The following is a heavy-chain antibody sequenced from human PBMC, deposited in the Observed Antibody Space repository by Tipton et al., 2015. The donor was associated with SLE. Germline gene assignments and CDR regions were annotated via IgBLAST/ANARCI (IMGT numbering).Heavy chain of an antibody. CDR3: ARQKRTYDS. J-gene: IGHJ4*02. D-gene: IGHD3/OR15-3a*01. V-gene: IGHV3-11*01. CDR2: ISNSGASI. CDR1: GFTFSDYY. Sequence: SLRLSCAAPGFTFSDYYMTWIRQAPGKGLEWVSYISNSGASIYYSDSVKGRFTISRDNAKNLLYLQMDSLRAEDTAIYFCARQKRTYDSWGQGTLVTVSS.